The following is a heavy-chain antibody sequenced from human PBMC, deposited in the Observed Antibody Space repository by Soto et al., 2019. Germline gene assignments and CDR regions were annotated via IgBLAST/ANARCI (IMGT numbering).Heavy chain of an antibody. Sequence: ASVKVSCKASGYTFTSYGISWVRQAPGQGLEWMGWISAYNGNTNYARKLQGRVTITTDTSTSTAYMELRSLRSEDTAVYYFSSLWPGSWGIAARPEDVDAFDIWGQGTMVTVSS. CDR2: ISAYNGNT. CDR1: GYTFTSYG. CDR3: SSLWPGSWGIAARPEDVDAFDI. D-gene: IGHD6-6*01. V-gene: IGHV1-18*01. J-gene: IGHJ3*02.